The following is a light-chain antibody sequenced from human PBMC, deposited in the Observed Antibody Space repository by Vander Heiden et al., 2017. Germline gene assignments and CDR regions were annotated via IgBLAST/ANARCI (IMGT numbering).Light chain of an antibody. CDR1: QSISIY. V-gene: IGKV1-39*01. CDR3: RQSYSTPPWT. CDR2: AAS. Sequence: DIQMTQSSSSLSASVGDRVTITCRASQSISIYLNWYQQKPGRAPKLLIQAASRLQSGVPSRFSGSGSGTDFTLTISSLQPEDFATYYCRQSYSTPPWTFGQGTKVEIK. J-gene: IGKJ1*01.